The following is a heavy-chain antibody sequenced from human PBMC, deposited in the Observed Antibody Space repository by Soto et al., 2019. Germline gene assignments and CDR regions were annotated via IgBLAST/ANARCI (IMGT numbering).Heavy chain of an antibody. CDR1: GYTFTSYG. CDR3: ARDRLGATGDY. V-gene: IGHV1-18*01. J-gene: IGHJ4*02. CDR2: IGAYNGKT. D-gene: IGHD1-26*01. Sequence: QVQLVQSGAEVKKPGASVKVSCKASGYTFTSYGISWVRQAPGQGLEWMGWIGAYNGKTNNAQKLQGRVTMTTDTSTSTVYMELRSLRSDDTAVYYCARDRLGATGDYWGQGTLVTVSS.